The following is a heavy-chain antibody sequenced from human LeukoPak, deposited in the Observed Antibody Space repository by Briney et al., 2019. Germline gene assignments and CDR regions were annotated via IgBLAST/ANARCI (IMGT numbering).Heavy chain of an antibody. CDR3: ASPWGDSTNFDS. J-gene: IGHJ4*02. CDR2: IHSDGSNT. D-gene: IGHD7-27*01. V-gene: IGHV3-74*01. Sequence: PGGSLRLSCAASGFTFSRYWMHWVRQAPGKGLVWVSGIHSDGSNTRYADSVKGRFTISRDNAKNTLDLQMNSLRAEDTAVYYCASPWGDSTNFDSWGQGTLVTVSS. CDR1: GFTFSRYW.